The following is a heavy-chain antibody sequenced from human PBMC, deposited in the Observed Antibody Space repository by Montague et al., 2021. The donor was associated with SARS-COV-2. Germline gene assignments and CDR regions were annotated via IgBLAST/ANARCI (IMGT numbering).Heavy chain of an antibody. CDR3: ARGWNYAFDI. CDR2: TYYGSSWNT. Sequence: CAISGDSVSRNNPAWNWIRQSPSRGLEWLGRTYYGSSWNTDYAVSVKRRITISPDTSKNQFSLHLNSVTPEDTAVYYCARGWNYAFDIWGQGTMVTVSS. V-gene: IGHV6-1*01. D-gene: IGHD1-7*01. J-gene: IGHJ3*02. CDR1: GDSVSRNNPA.